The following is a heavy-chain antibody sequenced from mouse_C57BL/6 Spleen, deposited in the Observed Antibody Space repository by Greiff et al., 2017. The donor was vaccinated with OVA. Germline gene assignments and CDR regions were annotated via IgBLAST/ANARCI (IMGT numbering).Heavy chain of an antibody. Sequence: EVKLVESGGGLVQPGGSLSLSCAASGFTFTDYYMSWVRQPPGKALEWLGFIRNKANGYTTAYSASVKGRFTISRDNSQSILYLQMNALRAEDSATYYCARGRIYYGNYGAMDYWGQGTSVTVSS. CDR3: ARGRIYYGNYGAMDY. V-gene: IGHV7-3*01. D-gene: IGHD2-1*01. CDR1: GFTFTDYY. CDR2: IRNKANGYTT. J-gene: IGHJ4*01.